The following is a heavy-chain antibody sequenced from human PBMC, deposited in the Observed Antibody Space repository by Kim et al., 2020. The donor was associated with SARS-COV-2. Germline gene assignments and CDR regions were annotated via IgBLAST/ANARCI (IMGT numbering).Heavy chain of an antibody. CDR2: IYYSGST. D-gene: IGHD3-10*01. Sequence: SETLSLTCTVSGGSISSSSYYWGWIRQPPGKGLEWIGSIYYSGSTYYNPSLKSRVTISVDTSKNQFSLKLSSVTAADTAVYYCARRRVGEVGAISLKTEPSDYWGQGTLVTVSS. V-gene: IGHV4-39*01. J-gene: IGHJ4*02. CDR3: ARRRVGEVGAISLKTEPSDY. CDR1: GGSISSSSYY.